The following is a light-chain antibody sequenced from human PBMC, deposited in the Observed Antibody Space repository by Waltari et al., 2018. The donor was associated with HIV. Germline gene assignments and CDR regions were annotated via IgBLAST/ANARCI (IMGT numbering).Light chain of an antibody. CDR1: SSDIGAYDS. V-gene: IGLV2-8*01. CDR2: EVT. Sequence: QSALTQPPSASGSLGQSVTISCTGSSSDIGAYDSVSWFQQHPRSAPKLLLYEVTRRPSTVSVRFSGSRTGSTAFLTVAGRQPDDEATYFCSSYGDSLRVLFGGGTNVTVL. CDR3: SSYGDSLRVL. J-gene: IGLJ3*02.